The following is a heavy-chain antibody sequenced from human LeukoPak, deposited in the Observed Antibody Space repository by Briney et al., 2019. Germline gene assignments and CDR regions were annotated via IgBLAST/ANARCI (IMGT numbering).Heavy chain of an antibody. CDR3: ARVSKGLVYDILTGYYEGVLDY. V-gene: IGHV4-38-2*02. Sequence: SETLSLTCTVSGYSISSGYYWGWIRQPPGKGLEWVGSIYHSGSTYYNPSLKSRVTISVDTSKNQFSLKLSSVTAADTAVYYCARVSKGLVYDILTGYYEGVLDYWGQGTLVTVSS. CDR1: GYSISSGYY. J-gene: IGHJ4*02. D-gene: IGHD3-9*01. CDR2: IYHSGST.